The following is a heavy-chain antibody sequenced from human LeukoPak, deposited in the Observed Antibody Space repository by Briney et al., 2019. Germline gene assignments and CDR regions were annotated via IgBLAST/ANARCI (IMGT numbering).Heavy chain of an antibody. CDR3: ARPRGDLWSGYDY. J-gene: IGHJ4*02. CDR1: GGSISRSSYY. V-gene: IGHV4-39*01. Sequence: PSETLSLTCSVSGGSISRSSYYWTWIRQSPGRGLEWIGNTYYSGSTLYNPSLKSRVTISVDTSKNQFSLRLTSVTAADTAVYYCARPRGDLWSGYDYWGQGVLVTLSP. D-gene: IGHD3-3*01. CDR2: TYYSGST.